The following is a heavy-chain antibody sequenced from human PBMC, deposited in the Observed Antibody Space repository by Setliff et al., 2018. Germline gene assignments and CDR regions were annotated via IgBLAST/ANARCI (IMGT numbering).Heavy chain of an antibody. V-gene: IGHV4-61*02. J-gene: IGHJ4*02. CDR1: GGSFDSGTHY. Sequence: SETLPLTCTVTGGSFDSGTHYWSWIRQPAGKVPEWIGLIQGTGNTNYNPSLQSRATISIDTSKNQISLKITSVTAADTALYSCAGTPARGTTWLSPFDYWGQGIQVTVSS. CDR3: AGTPARGTTWLSPFDY. D-gene: IGHD3-9*01. CDR2: IQGTGNT.